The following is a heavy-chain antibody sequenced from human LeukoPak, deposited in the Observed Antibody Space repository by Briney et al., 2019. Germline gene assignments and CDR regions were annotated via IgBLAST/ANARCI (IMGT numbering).Heavy chain of an antibody. CDR2: ISAYNGNT. Sequence: ASVKVSCKASGYTFTSYGISWVRQAPGQGLEWMGWISAYNGNTNYAQKLQGRVTMTTDTSTSTAYMELRSLRSDDTAVYYCARARAYCSSTSCYGALGGYWGQGTLVTVSS. D-gene: IGHD2-2*01. CDR3: ARARAYCSSTSCYGALGGY. J-gene: IGHJ4*02. CDR1: GYTFTSYG. V-gene: IGHV1-18*01.